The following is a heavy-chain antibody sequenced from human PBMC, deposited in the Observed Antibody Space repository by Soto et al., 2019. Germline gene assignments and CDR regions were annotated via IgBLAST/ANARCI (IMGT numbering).Heavy chain of an antibody. CDR2: FDPEDGET. CDR3: ATDIAYCTNGVCPW. J-gene: IGHJ4*02. CDR1: GYTLTELS. V-gene: IGHV1-24*01. Sequence: ASVKVSCKVSGYTLTELSIHWVRQAPGKGLEWMGGFDPEDGETIYAQKFQGRVTMTEDTSTDTAYMELSSLRSEDTAVYYCATDIAYCTNGVCPWWGQGLLVTV. D-gene: IGHD2-8*01.